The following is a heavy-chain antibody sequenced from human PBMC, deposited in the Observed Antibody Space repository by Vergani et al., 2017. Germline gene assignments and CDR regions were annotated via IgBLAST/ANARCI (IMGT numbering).Heavy chain of an antibody. D-gene: IGHD3-3*01. CDR1: GFIFSDYN. Sequence: EVQVVQSGGGLVKPGGSLRLSCETSGFIFSDYNLNWVRQAPGSGLEWVASISGRSSYVNYAVSVKGRFTISRDNAKNSLFLQMNSLRAEDTAVYYCVREKTIYDSVSDYLAGYFDPWGQGALGTVSS. V-gene: IGHV3-21*02. J-gene: IGHJ5*02. CDR3: VREKTIYDSVSDYLAGYFDP. CDR2: ISGRSSYV.